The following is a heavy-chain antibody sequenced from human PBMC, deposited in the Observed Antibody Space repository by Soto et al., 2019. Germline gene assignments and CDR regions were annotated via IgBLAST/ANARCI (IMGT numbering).Heavy chain of an antibody. CDR3: AKDLVGYNWNYFDY. J-gene: IGHJ4*02. CDR1: GFTFRGYG. V-gene: IGHV3-30*18. CDR2: ISYDGSNK. D-gene: IGHD1-20*01. Sequence: PXGSLLLSCSASGFTFRGYGMHWVRQAPGKGLEWVAVISYDGSNKYYADSVKGRFTISRDNSKNTLYLQMNSLRAEDTAVYYSAKDLVGYNWNYFDYWGQGTLVTVYS.